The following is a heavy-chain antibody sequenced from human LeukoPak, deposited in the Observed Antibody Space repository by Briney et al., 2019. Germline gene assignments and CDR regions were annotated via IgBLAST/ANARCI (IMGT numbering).Heavy chain of an antibody. V-gene: IGHV3-15*07. J-gene: IGHJ4*02. CDR2: IASKTDGGAT. CDR1: GLTVTNAW. CDR3: TTGIRGD. Sequence: GGSLRLTCSASGLTVTNAWMNWVRQAPGEGLDWVGRIASKTDGGATDYAAPVKGRFTISRDDSKNTLNLQMNSLKTEDTAVYYCTTGIRGDWGQGTLVTVSS. D-gene: IGHD3-10*01.